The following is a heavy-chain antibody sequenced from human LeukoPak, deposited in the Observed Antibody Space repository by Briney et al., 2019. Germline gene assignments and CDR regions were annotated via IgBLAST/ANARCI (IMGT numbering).Heavy chain of an antibody. J-gene: IGHJ4*02. D-gene: IGHD5-18*01. CDR3: ARGDVDTAMVTPDY. V-gene: IGHV1-2*02. CDR2: INPNSGGT. CDR1: GYTXTGYY. Sequence: GASVKVSCKASGYTXTGYYMHGVRQAPGQGLEWMGWINPNSGGTNNEQKFQGRVTMTRDTSISTAYMELSRLRFDDTAVYYCARGDVDTAMVTPDYWGQGTLVTVSS.